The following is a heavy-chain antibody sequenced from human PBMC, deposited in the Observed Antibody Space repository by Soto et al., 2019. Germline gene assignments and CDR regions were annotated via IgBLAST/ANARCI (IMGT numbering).Heavy chain of an antibody. CDR2: INAGNGNT. J-gene: IGHJ4*02. D-gene: IGHD6-19*01. Sequence: EALVKVSCKASGYTFTSYAMHWVRQAPGQRLEWMGWINAGNGNTKYSQKFQSRVTITRDTSASTDYMELSRLRSEDTAVYYCFRSGFVSWLASPRYDFDNCGQPHLVTVS. V-gene: IGHV1-3*01. CDR1: GYTFTSYA. CDR3: FRSGFVSWLASPRYDFDN.